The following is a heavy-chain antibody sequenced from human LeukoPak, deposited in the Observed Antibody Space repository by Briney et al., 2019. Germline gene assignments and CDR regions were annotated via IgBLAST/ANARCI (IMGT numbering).Heavy chain of an antibody. CDR2: VKTKTDGATT. V-gene: IGHV3-15*01. J-gene: IGHJ4*02. CDR1: GFTFSNAW. CDR3: ATDWH. Sequence: GGSLRLSCAASGFTFSNAWMSWVRQAPGKGLEWVGRVKTKTDGATTDYAAPVKGRFTISRDDSENMVYLQMNSLKTEDTAVYYCATDWHWGQGTLVAVSS.